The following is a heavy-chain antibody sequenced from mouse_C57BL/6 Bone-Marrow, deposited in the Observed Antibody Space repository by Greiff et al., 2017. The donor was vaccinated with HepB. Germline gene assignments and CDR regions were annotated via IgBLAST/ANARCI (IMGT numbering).Heavy chain of an antibody. CDR2: INSDGGST. D-gene: IGHD1-1*01. J-gene: IGHJ3*01. CDR3: ARPLYYGSSFWFAY. V-gene: IGHV5-2*01. Sequence: EVKLVESGGGLVQPGESLKLSCESNEYEFPSHDMSWVRKTPEKRLELVAAINSDGGSTYYPATMVRRFIISRDNTKKTLYLQMSSLRSEDTALYYCARPLYYGSSFWFAYWGQGTLVTVSA. CDR1: EYEFPSHD.